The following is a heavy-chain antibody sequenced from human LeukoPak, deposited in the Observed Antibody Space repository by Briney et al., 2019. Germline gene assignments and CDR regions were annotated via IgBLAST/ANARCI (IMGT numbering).Heavy chain of an antibody. J-gene: IGHJ4*02. CDR2: MNPNGGST. D-gene: IGHD6-13*01. Sequence: ASVKVSCKASGYTFTSYAINWVRQATGKGLEWIGWMNPNGGSTGYAQNFKGRVTMTRNTSISTAYLELNSLRAEDTAVYYCAGSGDSSSSYSGYWGQGTLVTVSS. CDR1: GYTFTSYA. V-gene: IGHV1-8*01. CDR3: AGSGDSSSSYSGY.